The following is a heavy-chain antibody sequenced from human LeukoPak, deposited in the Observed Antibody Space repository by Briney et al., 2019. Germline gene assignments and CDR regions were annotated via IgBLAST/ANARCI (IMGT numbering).Heavy chain of an antibody. CDR2: IIPNFGTA. V-gene: IGHV1-69*05. CDR1: GGTFSSYA. D-gene: IGHD3-9*01. J-gene: IGHJ3*02. Sequence: AASVKVSCKASGGTFSSYAISWVRQAPGQGLEWMGGIIPNFGTANYAQKFQGRVTITTDESTSTAYMELSSLRSEDTAVYYCFRRVLTGHSRRSNDAFDIWGQGTMVTVSS. CDR3: FRRVLTGHSRRSNDAFDI.